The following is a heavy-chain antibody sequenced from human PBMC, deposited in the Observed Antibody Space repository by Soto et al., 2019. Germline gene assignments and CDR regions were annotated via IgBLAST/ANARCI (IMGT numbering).Heavy chain of an antibody. Sequence: SETLSLTCAVYGGSFSGYYWSWIRQPPGKGLEWIGEINHSGSTNYNPSLKGRVTISVDTSKNQFSLKLSSVTAADTAVYYCARGSPGIAAAGYYYYGMDVWGQGTTVTVS. CDR1: GGSFSGYY. CDR3: ARGSPGIAAAGYYYYGMDV. J-gene: IGHJ6*02. D-gene: IGHD6-13*01. CDR2: INHSGST. V-gene: IGHV4-34*01.